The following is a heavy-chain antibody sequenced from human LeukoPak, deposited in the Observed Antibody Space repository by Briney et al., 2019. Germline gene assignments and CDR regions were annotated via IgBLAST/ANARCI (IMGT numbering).Heavy chain of an antibody. CDR1: GGSFSGYY. J-gene: IGHJ6*02. CDR2: INHSGST. CDR3: ARRAAAGTFYGMDV. V-gene: IGHV4-34*01. Sequence: SETLSLTCAVYGGSFSGYYWSWIRQTPGKGLEWIGEINHSGSTNYNPSLKSRVTISVDTSKNQFSLKLSSVTAADTAVYYCARRAAAGTFYGMDVWGQGTTVTVSS. D-gene: IGHD6-13*01.